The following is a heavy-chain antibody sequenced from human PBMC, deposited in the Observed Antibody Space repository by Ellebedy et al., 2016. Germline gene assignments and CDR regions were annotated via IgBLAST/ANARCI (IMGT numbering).Heavy chain of an antibody. CDR1: GFTFSGSA. CDR2: IRSKANSYAT. J-gene: IGHJ3*02. V-gene: IGHV3-73*01. D-gene: IGHD3-22*01. CDR3: SSGYHDAFDI. Sequence: GESLKISXAASGFTFSGSAMHWVRQASGKGLEWVGRIRSKANSYATAYAASVKGRFTISRDDSKNTAYLQMNSLKTEDTAVYYCSSGYHDAFDIWGQGTMVTVSS.